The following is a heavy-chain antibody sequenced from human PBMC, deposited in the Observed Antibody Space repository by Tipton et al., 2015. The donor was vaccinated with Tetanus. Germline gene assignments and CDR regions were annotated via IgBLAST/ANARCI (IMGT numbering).Heavy chain of an antibody. CDR2: IDPNSGGT. D-gene: IGHD3-22*01. V-gene: IGHV1-2*02. CDR1: GYTFTGYY. J-gene: IGHJ6*02. CDR3: ARDRGDYIYYGMDV. Sequence: QLVQSGAEVKKPGASVKVSCKASGYTFTGYYIYWVRQAPGQGLEWMGWIDPNSGGTVYAQKFQGRVTRTRDTSISTAYMELRSLRSDDTAGYYCARDRGDYIYYGMDVWGPGTTVTVS.